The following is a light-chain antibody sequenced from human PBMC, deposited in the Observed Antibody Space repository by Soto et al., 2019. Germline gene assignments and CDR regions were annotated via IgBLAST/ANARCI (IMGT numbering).Light chain of an antibody. V-gene: IGKV3-20*01. CDR2: GAS. Sequence: EIVMTQSPGTLSLSPGDRATISCRASQVIGSRYLAWYHQKSGQAPRLLIYGASSRATGIPDMFSGSGSGTDFTLTISRLEPEDFGVYYCQQFGSSIPHTFGQGTKLAIQ. J-gene: IGKJ2*01. CDR1: QVIGSRY. CDR3: QQFGSSIPHT.